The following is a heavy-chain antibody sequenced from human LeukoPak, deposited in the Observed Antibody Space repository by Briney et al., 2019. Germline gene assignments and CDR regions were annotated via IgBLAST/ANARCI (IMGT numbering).Heavy chain of an antibody. D-gene: IGHD2-15*01. Sequence: GASVKVSCKASGYTFTSYDINWVRQAPGQGLEWMGWMNPNGGNTGYAQKFQGRVTMTRNTSISTAYMELSSLRSEDTAVYYCARGGGGKYYYYYMDVWGKGTTVTVSS. J-gene: IGHJ6*03. CDR1: GYTFTSYD. CDR3: ARGGGGKYYYYYMDV. CDR2: MNPNGGNT. V-gene: IGHV1-8*01.